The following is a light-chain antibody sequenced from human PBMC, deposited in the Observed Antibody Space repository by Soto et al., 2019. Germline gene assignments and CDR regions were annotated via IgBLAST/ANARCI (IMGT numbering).Light chain of an antibody. Sequence: ELTQPPSVSVSPGQTASITCSGDKLGDKYACWYQQKPGQSPVLVIYQDSKRPSGIPERFSGSNSGNTATLTISGTQAMDEADYYCQAWDSSAWVFGGGTKVTVL. CDR3: QAWDSSAWV. J-gene: IGLJ3*02. CDR1: KLGDKY. CDR2: QDS. V-gene: IGLV3-1*01.